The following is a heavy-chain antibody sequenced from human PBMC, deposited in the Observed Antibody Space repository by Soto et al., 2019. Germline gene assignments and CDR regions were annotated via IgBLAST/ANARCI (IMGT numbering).Heavy chain of an antibody. V-gene: IGHV1-18*01. CDR3: ARWKDYYDSSGYRTNWFDP. J-gene: IGHJ5*02. Sequence: GASVKVSCKASGYTFTSYGISWVRQAPGQGLEWMGWISAYNGNTNYAQKLQGRVTMTTDTSTSTAYMELRSLRSDDTAVYYCARWKDYYDSSGYRTNWFDPWGQGTLVTVSS. D-gene: IGHD3-22*01. CDR1: GYTFTSYG. CDR2: ISAYNGNT.